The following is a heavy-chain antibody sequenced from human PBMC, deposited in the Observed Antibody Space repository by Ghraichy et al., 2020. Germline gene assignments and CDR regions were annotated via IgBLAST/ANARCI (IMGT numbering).Heavy chain of an antibody. D-gene: IGHD4-17*01. Sequence: SQTLSLTCAVYGGSFSGYYWSWIRQPPGKGLEWIGEINHSGSTNYNPSLKSRVTISVDTSKNQFSLKLSSVTAADTAVYYCARLQIPTSLYVDPTGAWGQGTLVTVSS. CDR3: ARLQIPTSLYVDPTGA. V-gene: IGHV4-34*01. J-gene: IGHJ5*02. CDR1: GGSFSGYY. CDR2: INHSGST.